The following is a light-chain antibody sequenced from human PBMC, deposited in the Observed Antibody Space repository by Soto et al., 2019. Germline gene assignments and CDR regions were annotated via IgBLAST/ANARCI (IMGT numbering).Light chain of an antibody. Sequence: QSVLTQPASVSGSPAQSFSISCSGTSSDVGRHNAVSWYQQHPGKVPQLMIYDVSIRPSGISDRLSASKSGNMASLTISGLQAEDEADYYCSSYRVGGSYVFGTGTKVTVL. V-gene: IGLV2-14*03. CDR3: SSYRVGGSYV. CDR2: DVS. CDR1: SSDVGRHNA. J-gene: IGLJ1*01.